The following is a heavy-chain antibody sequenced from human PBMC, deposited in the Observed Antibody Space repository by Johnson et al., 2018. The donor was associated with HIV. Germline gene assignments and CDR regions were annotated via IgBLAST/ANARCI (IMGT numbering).Heavy chain of an antibody. CDR2: ISYDGSHK. CDR1: GFTFSSYA. Sequence: QVQLVESGGGVVQPGGSLRLSCAASGFTFSSYAMHWVRQAPGKGLEWVAVISYDGSHKYYADSVKGRFTISSDNSKNTLYLQMNSLRAEDTAVFYCARVVEAARVPLHDAFDIWGQGTVVTVSS. D-gene: IGHD6-6*01. V-gene: IGHV3-30*04. J-gene: IGHJ3*02. CDR3: ARVVEAARVPLHDAFDI.